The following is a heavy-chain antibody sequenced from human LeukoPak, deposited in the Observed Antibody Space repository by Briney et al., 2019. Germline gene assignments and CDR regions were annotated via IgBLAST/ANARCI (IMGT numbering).Heavy chain of an antibody. V-gene: IGHV4-38-2*02. Sequence: SETLSLTCTVSGGSISSYYWSWIRQPPGKGLEWIGSIYHSGSTYYNPSLKSRVTISVDTSKNQFSLKLSSVTAADTAVYYCARVTTMGTDAFDIWGQGQWSPSLQ. J-gene: IGHJ3*02. D-gene: IGHD4-23*01. CDR2: IYHSGST. CDR3: ARVTTMGTDAFDI. CDR1: GGSISSYY.